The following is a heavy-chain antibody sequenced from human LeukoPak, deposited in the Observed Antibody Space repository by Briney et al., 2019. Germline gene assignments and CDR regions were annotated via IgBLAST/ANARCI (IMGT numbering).Heavy chain of an antibody. V-gene: IGHV1-69*01. CDR3: ARDRSIAAAGTDAFDI. J-gene: IGHJ3*02. CDR2: IIPIFGTA. D-gene: IGHD6-13*01. Sequence: SSVKVSCKASGGTFSSYAISWVRQAPGQGLAWMGGIIPIFGTANYAQKFQGRVTITADESTSTAYMELSSLRSEDTAVYYCARDRSIAAAGTDAFDIWGQGTMVTVSS. CDR1: GGTFSSYA.